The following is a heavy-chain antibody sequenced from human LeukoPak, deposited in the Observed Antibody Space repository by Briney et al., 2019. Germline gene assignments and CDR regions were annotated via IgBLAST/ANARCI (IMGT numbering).Heavy chain of an antibody. CDR3: ARWHVDIVATIPRVGGRGNWFDP. CDR2: INHSGST. CDR1: GFTFDDYG. V-gene: IGHV4-34*01. D-gene: IGHD5-12*01. Sequence: PGGSLRLSCAASGFTFDDYGMSWIRQPPGKGLEWIGEINHSGSTNYNPSLKSRVTISVDTSKNQFSLKLSSVTAADTAVYYCARWHVDIVATIPRVGGRGNWFDPWGQGTLVTVSS. J-gene: IGHJ5*02.